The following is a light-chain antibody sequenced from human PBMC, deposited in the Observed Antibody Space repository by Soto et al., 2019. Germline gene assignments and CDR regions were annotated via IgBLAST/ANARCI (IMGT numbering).Light chain of an antibody. V-gene: IGKV3-11*01. Sequence: EIVLTQSPSSLSLSPGERATLSCRASQSVDSYLVWYQQKPGRAPRLLIFGASNRATGIPARFSGSGSGTDFTLTINSLEPDDFAVYYCQQRDSWPITFGQGTRLE. CDR1: QSVDSY. J-gene: IGKJ5*01. CDR3: QQRDSWPIT. CDR2: GAS.